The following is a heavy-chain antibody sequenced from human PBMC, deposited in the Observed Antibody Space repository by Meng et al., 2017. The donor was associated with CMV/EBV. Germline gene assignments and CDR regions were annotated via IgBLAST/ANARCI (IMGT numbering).Heavy chain of an antibody. V-gene: IGHV3-11*01. J-gene: IGHJ4*02. CDR2: ISSSGSTI. Sequence: GESLKISCAASGFTFSDYYMSWIRQAPGKGLEWVSYISSSGSTIYYADSVKGRFTISRDNAKNSLYLQMNSLRAEDTALYYCAKDGQWLVRAYFDYWGQGTLVTVSS. CDR1: GFTFSDYY. D-gene: IGHD6-19*01. CDR3: AKDGQWLVRAYFDY.